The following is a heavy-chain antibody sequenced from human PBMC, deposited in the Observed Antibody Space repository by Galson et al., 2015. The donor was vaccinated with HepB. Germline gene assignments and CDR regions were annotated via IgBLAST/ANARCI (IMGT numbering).Heavy chain of an antibody. CDR2: MSQDGNEK. Sequence: LRLSCAASGFTFSSHWMGWARQAPGKGLEWVTYMSQDGNEKYYADSVKGRFTISRDNAENSVYLQMHSLRVEDTAVYYCARRPEYNRGGWFFKCGFDFWGQGTMVTVSS. J-gene: IGHJ3*01. CDR3: ARRPEYNRGGWFFKCGFDF. V-gene: IGHV3-7*03. D-gene: IGHD2-15*01. CDR1: GFTFSSHW.